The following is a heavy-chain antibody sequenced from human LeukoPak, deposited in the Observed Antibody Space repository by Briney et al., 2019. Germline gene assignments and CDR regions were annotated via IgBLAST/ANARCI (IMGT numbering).Heavy chain of an antibody. CDR1: GGSISSGGYY. D-gene: IGHD2-21*02. CDR3: ARGSNIVVVTAIPFFDY. V-gene: IGHV4-31*03. CDR2: IYYSGST. Sequence: SETLSLTCTVSGGSISSGGYYWSWIRQHPGKGLEWIGYIYYSGSTYYNPSLKSRATISVDTSKNQFSLKLSSVTAADTAVYYCARGSNIVVVTAIPFFDYWGQGTLVTVSS. J-gene: IGHJ4*02.